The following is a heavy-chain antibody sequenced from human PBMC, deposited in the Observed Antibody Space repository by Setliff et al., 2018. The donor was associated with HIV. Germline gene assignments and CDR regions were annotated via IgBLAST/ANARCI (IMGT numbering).Heavy chain of an antibody. CDR2: MFSSGSA. CDR1: GGSISGHY. J-gene: IGHJ6*02. V-gene: IGHV4-4*08. CDR3: AREDYYYYGMDV. Sequence: PSETLSLTCSVSGGSISGHYWGWIRQPPGKGLEWIGYMFSSGSAQYNSSLKSRVSMSVDTSRNECSLKLTSVTAADTAVYYCAREDYYYYGMDVWGQGTTVTVSS.